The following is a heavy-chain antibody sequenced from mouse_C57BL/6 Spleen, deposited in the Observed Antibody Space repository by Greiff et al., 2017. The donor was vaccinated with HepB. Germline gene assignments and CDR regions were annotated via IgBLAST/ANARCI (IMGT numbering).Heavy chain of an antibody. J-gene: IGHJ3*01. V-gene: IGHV1-26*01. Sequence: VQLQQSGPELVKPGASVKISCKASGYTFTDYYMNWVKQSHGKSLEWIGDINPNNGGTSYNQKFKGKATLTVDKSSSTAYMELRSLTSEDSAVYYCARYDGYSFADWGQGTLVTVSA. CDR1: GYTFTDYY. CDR3: ARYDGYSFAD. D-gene: IGHD2-3*01. CDR2: INPNNGGT.